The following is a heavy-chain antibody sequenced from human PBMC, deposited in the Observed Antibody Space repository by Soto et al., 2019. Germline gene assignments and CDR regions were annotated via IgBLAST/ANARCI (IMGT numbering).Heavy chain of an antibody. CDR1: GGSFSGYY. V-gene: IGHV4-34*01. D-gene: IGHD3-3*01. Sequence: PLEILSLTCAVYGGSFSGYYWSWIRQPPGKGLEWIGEINHSGSTNYNPSLKSRVTISVDTSKNQFSLKLSSVTAADTAVYYCARRYYDFWSGYYQTDYYYYMDVWGKGTTVTVSS. CDR3: ARRYYDFWSGYYQTDYYYYMDV. J-gene: IGHJ6*03. CDR2: INHSGST.